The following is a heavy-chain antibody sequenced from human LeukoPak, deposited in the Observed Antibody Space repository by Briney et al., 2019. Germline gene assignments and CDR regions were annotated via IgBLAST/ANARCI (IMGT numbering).Heavy chain of an antibody. J-gene: IGHJ4*02. CDR1: GFTFSSYT. V-gene: IGHV3-33*03. CDR3: AYRNNFEY. D-gene: IGHD1-26*01. CDR2: IWYDGSNK. Sequence: GKSLRLSCAASGFTFSSYTMHWVRQAPGKGLEWVAVIWYDGSNKYYADSVKGRFTISRDDAKGTVDLQIDNLRAEDTAIYYCAYRNNFEYWGQGALVTVSS.